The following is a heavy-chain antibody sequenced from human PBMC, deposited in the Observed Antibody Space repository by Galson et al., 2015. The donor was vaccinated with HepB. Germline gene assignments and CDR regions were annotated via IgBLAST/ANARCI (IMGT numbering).Heavy chain of an antibody. J-gene: IGHJ4*02. D-gene: IGHD6-19*01. CDR2: IYYSGST. Sequence: LSLTCTVSGGSISSYYWSWIRQPPGKGLEWIGYIYYSGSTNYNPSLKSRVTISVDTSKNQFSLKLSSVTAADTAVYYCARVRGIAVAGFFDYWGQGTLVTVSS. CDR3: ARVRGIAVAGFFDY. CDR1: GGSISSYY. V-gene: IGHV4-59*01.